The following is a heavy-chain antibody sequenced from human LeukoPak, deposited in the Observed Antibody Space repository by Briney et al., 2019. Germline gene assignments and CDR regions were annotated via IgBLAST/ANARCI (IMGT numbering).Heavy chain of an antibody. CDR1: GGSFSGYY. CDR3: ARGGGGYSYGPPFDY. Sequence: PSETLSLTCAVYGGSFSGYYWSWIRQPPGKGLEWIGEINHSGSTNYNPSLKSRVTISVDTSKNQFSLKLSSVTAADTAVYYCARGGGGYSYGPPFDYWGQGTLVTVSS. V-gene: IGHV4-34*01. D-gene: IGHD5-18*01. J-gene: IGHJ4*02. CDR2: INHSGST.